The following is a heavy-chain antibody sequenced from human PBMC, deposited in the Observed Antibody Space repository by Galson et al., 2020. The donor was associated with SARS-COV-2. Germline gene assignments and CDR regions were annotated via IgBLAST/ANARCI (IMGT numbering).Heavy chain of an antibody. CDR1: GGTFSSYA. CDR3: ARGGGEKRMMAPTVTHYYYYGMDV. Sequence: SVKVSCKASGGTFSSYAISWVRQAPGQGLEWMGGINPIFGTANYAQKFQGRVTITADESTSTAYMELSSLRSEDTAEYYCARGGGEKRMMAPTVTHYYYYGMDVWGQGTTVTVSS. D-gene: IGHD4-17*01. J-gene: IGHJ6*02. CDR2: INPIFGTA. V-gene: IGHV1-69*13.